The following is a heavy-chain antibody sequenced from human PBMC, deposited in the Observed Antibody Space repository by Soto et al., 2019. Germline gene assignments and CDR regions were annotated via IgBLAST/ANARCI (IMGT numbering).Heavy chain of an antibody. CDR1: GYTFTSYG. J-gene: IGHJ3*02. V-gene: IGHV1-18*01. CDR2: ISAYNGNT. CDR3: ARDAPYYDILTGYYLGPARNAFDI. D-gene: IGHD3-9*01. Sequence: ASVKVSCXASGYTFTSYGISWVRHAPGQGLEWMGWISAYNGNTNYAQKLQGSVTMTTDTSTSTAYMELRSLRSDDTAVYYCARDAPYYDILTGYYLGPARNAFDIWGQGTMVTVSS.